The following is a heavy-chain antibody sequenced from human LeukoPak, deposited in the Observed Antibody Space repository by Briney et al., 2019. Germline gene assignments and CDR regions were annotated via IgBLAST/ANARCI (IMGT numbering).Heavy chain of an antibody. CDR1: RFTFSSYG. Sequence: PGGSLRLSCAASRFTFSSYGMHWVRQAPGKGLEWVTFIRYDGSNKYYADSVKGRFTISRDNSESTLYLQMNSLRVEDTAVYYCAKKFCPTVTIPGRPSFDYWARGPLVTVPS. V-gene: IGHV3-30*02. CDR2: IRYDGSNK. D-gene: IGHD4-11*01. CDR3: AKKFCPTVTIPGRPSFDY. J-gene: IGHJ4*02.